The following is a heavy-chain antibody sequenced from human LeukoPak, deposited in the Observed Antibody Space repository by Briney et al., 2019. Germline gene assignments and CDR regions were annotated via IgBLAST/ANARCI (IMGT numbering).Heavy chain of an antibody. CDR2: LSYDGSKK. V-gene: IGHV3-30*18. Sequence: GGSLRLSRAASRFTFSTYAMHWVRQAPGKGLEWVAILSYDGSKKYYADSVKGRFTVSRDNSKNTLYLQMNSLTTADTAVYHCAKDWKHGGDYNFAMDVWGQGTTVTVSS. D-gene: IGHD4-23*01. J-gene: IGHJ6*02. CDR3: AKDWKHGGDYNFAMDV. CDR1: RFTFSTYA.